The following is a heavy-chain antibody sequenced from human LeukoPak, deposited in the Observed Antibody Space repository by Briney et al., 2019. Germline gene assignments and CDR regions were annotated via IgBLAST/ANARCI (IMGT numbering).Heavy chain of an antibody. Sequence: ASVKVSCKASGYTFTSYYMHWVRQAPGQGLEWMGIINPSGVSTSYAQKFQGRVTMTRDTSTSTVYMELSSLRSEDTAVYYCARSRTPVRAYCGGDCYADAFDIWGQGTMVTVSS. CDR3: ARSRTPVRAYCGGDCYADAFDI. J-gene: IGHJ3*02. D-gene: IGHD2-21*02. CDR1: GYTFTSYY. CDR2: INPSGVST. V-gene: IGHV1-46*01.